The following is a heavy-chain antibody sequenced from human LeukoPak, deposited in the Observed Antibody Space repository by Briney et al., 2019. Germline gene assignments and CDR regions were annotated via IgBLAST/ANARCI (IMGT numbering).Heavy chain of an antibody. Sequence: GGSLRLSCAASGFTFSSYGMNWVRQAPGKGLEWVAFIRYDGSNKYYADSVKGRFTISRDNSKNTLYLQMNSLRAEDTAVYYCTNSNWNYVYFDYWGQGTLVTVSS. CDR1: GFTFSSYG. D-gene: IGHD1-7*01. V-gene: IGHV3-30*02. J-gene: IGHJ4*02. CDR3: TNSNWNYVYFDY. CDR2: IRYDGSNK.